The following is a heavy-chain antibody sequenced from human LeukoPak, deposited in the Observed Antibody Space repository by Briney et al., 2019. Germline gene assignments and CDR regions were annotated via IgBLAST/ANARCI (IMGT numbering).Heavy chain of an antibody. D-gene: IGHD2-2*01. CDR3: ARAQGYCSSTSCSFDY. Sequence: GGSLRLSCAASGFTFSSYAMSWVRQAPGKGLEWVSSISNSGSYIYYADSVEGRFTISRDNAKNSLYLNMNSLRAEDTAVYYCARAQGYCSSTSCSFDYWGQGTLVTVSS. J-gene: IGHJ4*02. CDR2: ISNSGSYI. CDR1: GFTFSSYA. V-gene: IGHV3-21*06.